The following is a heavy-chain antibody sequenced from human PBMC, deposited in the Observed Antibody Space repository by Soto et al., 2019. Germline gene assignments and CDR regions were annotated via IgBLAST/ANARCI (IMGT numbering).Heavy chain of an antibody. CDR1: GFTFTSSA. V-gene: IGHV1-58*01. J-gene: IGHJ3*02. Sequence: SVKVSCKASGFTFTSSAVQWVRQARGQRLEWIGWIVVGSGNTNYAQKFQERVTITRDMSTSTAYMELSSLRSEDTAVYYCEGDYGGKPPLIWGQGTMATVSS. D-gene: IGHD4-17*01. CDR3: EGDYGGKPPLI. CDR2: IVVGSGNT.